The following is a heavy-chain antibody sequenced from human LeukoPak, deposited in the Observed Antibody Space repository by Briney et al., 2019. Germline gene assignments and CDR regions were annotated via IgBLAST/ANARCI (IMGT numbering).Heavy chain of an antibody. CDR1: GGSFSGYY. J-gene: IGHJ4*02. D-gene: IGHD3-3*01. CDR2: VHHSRGT. V-gene: IGHV4-34*01. Sequence: SETLSLTCAVYGGSFSGYYCTWIRQSPGKGLEWIGEVHHSRGTSYDPSLKGRVSMSLDTSEKQFSLKLTSVTDADTGVYYCARATDDFWSALSALPNYWGQGTLVTVSS. CDR3: ARATDDFWSALSALPNY.